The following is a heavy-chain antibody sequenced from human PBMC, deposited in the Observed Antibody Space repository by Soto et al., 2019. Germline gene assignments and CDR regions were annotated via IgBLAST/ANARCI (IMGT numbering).Heavy chain of an antibody. D-gene: IGHD2-15*01. J-gene: IGHJ5*02. Sequence: ASVKVSCKASGNTFTGYYMHWVRQAPGQGLEWMGWINPNSGGTNYAQKFQGWVTMTKDTSISTAYMELSRLRSDDTAVYYCAHSPTYDFVICRKYLKKNWFDPWGQGTLVTVSS. CDR1: GNTFTGYY. V-gene: IGHV1-2*04. CDR2: INPNSGGT. CDR3: AHSPTYDFVICRKYLKKNWFDP.